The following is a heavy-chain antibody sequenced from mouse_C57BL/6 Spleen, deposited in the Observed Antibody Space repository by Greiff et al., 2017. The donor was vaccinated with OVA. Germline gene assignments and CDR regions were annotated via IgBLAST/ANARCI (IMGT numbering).Heavy chain of an antibody. D-gene: IGHD2-2*01. V-gene: IGHV5-9*01. CDR2: ISGGGGNT. CDR1: GFTFSSYT. CDR3: ARHGGYDDYFDY. Sequence: EVKLMESGGGLVKPGGSLKLSCAASGFTFSSYTMSWVRQTPEKRLEWVATISGGGGNTYYPDSVKGRFTISRDNAKNTLYLQMSSLRSEDTALYYCARHGGYDDYFDYWGQGTTLTVSS. J-gene: IGHJ2*01.